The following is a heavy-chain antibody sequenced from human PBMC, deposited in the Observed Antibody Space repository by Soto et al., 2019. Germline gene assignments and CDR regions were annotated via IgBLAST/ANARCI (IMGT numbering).Heavy chain of an antibody. J-gene: IGHJ4*02. D-gene: IGHD5-12*01. V-gene: IGHV3-11*05. CDR1: GFTFSDFY. Sequence: QVQLVESGGGLVKPGGSLRLSCAASGFTFSDFYMTWIRQAPGKGLEWISYISSGSTYTNYADSVRGRFTISRDDARSALYLQMNSLRAEETAVYYCARVLVAGTSAPMDHWGQGTLVTVSS. CDR2: ISSGSTYT. CDR3: ARVLVAGTSAPMDH.